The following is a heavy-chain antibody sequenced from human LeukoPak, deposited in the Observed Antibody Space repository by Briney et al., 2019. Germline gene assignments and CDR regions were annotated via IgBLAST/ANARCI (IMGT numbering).Heavy chain of an antibody. V-gene: IGHV3-23*01. D-gene: IGHD3-22*01. J-gene: IGHJ4*02. CDR1: GFTISSYA. CDR3: AKDEDAGYDY. Sequence: GGSLRISCAASGFTISSYAMSWVRQAPGKGLESVSAISGSGGSTYYADSVKGRFTISRDNSKNTLYLQMNSLRAEDTAVYYCAKDEDAGYDYWGQGTLVTVSS. CDR2: ISGSGGST.